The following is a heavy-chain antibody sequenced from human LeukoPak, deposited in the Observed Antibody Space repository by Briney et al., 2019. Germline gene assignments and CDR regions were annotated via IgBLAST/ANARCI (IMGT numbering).Heavy chain of an antibody. D-gene: IGHD1-26*01. CDR3: AKDVGWELRGGAFDI. J-gene: IGHJ3*02. Sequence: GRSLRLSCAASGFTFDDYAMHWVRQAPGKGLEWVSGISWNSGSIGYADSVKGRFTISRDNAKNSLYLQMNSLRAEDTALYYCAKDVGWELRGGAFDIWGQGTMVTVSS. CDR1: GFTFDDYA. V-gene: IGHV3-9*01. CDR2: ISWNSGSI.